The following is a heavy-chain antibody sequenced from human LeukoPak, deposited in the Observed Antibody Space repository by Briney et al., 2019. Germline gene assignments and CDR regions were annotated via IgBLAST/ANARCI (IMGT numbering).Heavy chain of an antibody. CDR2: ISAYNGNT. CDR3: ARRYYYDSSGYYYYPYFDY. CDR1: GYTFTSYG. J-gene: IGHJ4*02. Sequence: ASVKVSRKASGYTFTSYGISWVRQAPGQGLEWMGWISAYNGNTNYAQKLQGRVTMTTDTSTSTAYMELRSLRSDDTAVYYCARRYYYDSSGYYYYPYFDYWGQGTLVTVSS. D-gene: IGHD3-22*01. V-gene: IGHV1-18*01.